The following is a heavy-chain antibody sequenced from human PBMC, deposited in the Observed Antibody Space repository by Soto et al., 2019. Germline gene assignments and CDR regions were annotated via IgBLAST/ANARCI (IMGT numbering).Heavy chain of an antibody. CDR1: GFTFSSYA. Sequence: QVQLVESGGGVVQPGRSLRLSCAASGFTFSSYAMHWVRQAPGKGLEWVAVISYDGSNEYYADSVKGRFSISRDNSRSTLYLQMNSLRAEDTAVYYCARAALSGGNWYHFDYWDQGTLVTVSS. CDR2: ISYDGSNE. CDR3: ARAALSGGNWYHFDY. J-gene: IGHJ4*02. V-gene: IGHV3-30-3*01. D-gene: IGHD2-15*01.